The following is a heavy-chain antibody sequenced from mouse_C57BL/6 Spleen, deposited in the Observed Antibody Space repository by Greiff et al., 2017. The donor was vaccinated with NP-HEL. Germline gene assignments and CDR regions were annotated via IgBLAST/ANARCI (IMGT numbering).Heavy chain of an antibody. CDR3: AIMDDYDRLFDY. Sequence: EVMLVESGGGLVKPGGSLKLSCAASGFTFSDYGMHWVRQAPEKGLEWVAYISSGSSTIYYADTVKGRFTISRDNAKNTLFLQMTSLRSEDTAMYYCAIMDDYDRLFDYWGQGTTLTFSS. CDR2: ISSGSSTI. J-gene: IGHJ2*01. CDR1: GFTFSDYG. D-gene: IGHD2-4*01. V-gene: IGHV5-17*01.